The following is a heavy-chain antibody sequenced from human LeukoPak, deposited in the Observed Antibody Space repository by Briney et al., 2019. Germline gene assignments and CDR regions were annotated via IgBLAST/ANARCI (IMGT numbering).Heavy chain of an antibody. CDR2: INHSGST. J-gene: IGHJ6*02. CDR3: ARDYGGYYYYYGMDV. V-gene: IGHV4-34*01. D-gene: IGHD4-23*01. CDR1: GGSFSGYY. Sequence: PSETLSLTCAVYGGSFSGYYWSWIRQPPGKGLEWIGEINHSGSTNYNPSLKGRVTISVDTSKNQFSLKLSSVTAADTAVYYCARDYGGYYYYYGMDVWGQGTTVTVSS.